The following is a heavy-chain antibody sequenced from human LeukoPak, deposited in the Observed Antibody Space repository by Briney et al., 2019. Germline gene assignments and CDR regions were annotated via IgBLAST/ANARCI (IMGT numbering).Heavy chain of an antibody. Sequence: GGSLRLSCAASGFTFSSYGMSWVRQAPGKGLEWVSAISGSGGSTYYADSVKGRFTISRDNSKNTLYLQMNSLRAEDTALYYCAKDIGVGGDGYNYGYFDYWGQGTLVTVSS. CDR1: GFTFSSYG. CDR3: AKDIGVGGDGYNYGYFDY. V-gene: IGHV3-23*01. D-gene: IGHD5-24*01. CDR2: ISGSGGST. J-gene: IGHJ4*02.